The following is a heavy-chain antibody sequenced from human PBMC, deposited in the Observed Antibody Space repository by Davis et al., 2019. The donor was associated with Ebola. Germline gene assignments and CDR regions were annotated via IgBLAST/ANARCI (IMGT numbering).Heavy chain of an antibody. V-gene: IGHV3-73*01. CDR2: IRSKANSYAT. D-gene: IGHD6-19*01. CDR1: GFTFSGSA. CDR3: SQVAGTTDH. Sequence: PGGSLRLSCAASGFTFSGSAMHWVRQASGKGLEWVSRIRSKANSYATAYAASVKGRFTIYRDDSKNTAYLQMNSLKTEDTAVYYCSQVAGTTDHWGQGTLVTVSS. J-gene: IGHJ4*02.